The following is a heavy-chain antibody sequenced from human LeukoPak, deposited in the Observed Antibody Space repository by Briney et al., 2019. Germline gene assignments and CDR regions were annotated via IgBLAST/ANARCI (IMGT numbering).Heavy chain of an antibody. CDR3: ARAAGDGYNLRRDAFDI. CDR1: GFIFSSYW. V-gene: IGHV3-74*01. D-gene: IGHD5-24*01. J-gene: IGHJ3*02. CDR2: INSDGSST. Sequence: PGGSLRLSCAASGFIFSSYWMHWVRQAPGKGLVWVSRINSDGSSTSYADSVKGRFTISRDNAKNTLYLQMNSLRAEDTAVYYCARAAGDGYNLRRDAFDIWGQGTMVTVSS.